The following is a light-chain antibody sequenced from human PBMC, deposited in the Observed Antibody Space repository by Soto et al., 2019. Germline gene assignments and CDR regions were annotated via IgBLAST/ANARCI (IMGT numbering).Light chain of an antibody. CDR2: GAS. V-gene: IGKV3-15*01. CDR3: QQYTNWPPYT. Sequence: EIVMTQSPATLSVSPGERATLSCRASQSVSNNLAWYQQKPGQAPRLLIYGASTRATGIPARFSGSGSGTEFTLTISSLQSEDFAVYYCQQYTNWPPYTFGQGTKLEIK. CDR1: QSVSNN. J-gene: IGKJ2*01.